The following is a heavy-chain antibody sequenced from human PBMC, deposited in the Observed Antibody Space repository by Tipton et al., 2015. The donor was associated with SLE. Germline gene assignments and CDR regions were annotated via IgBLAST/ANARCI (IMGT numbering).Heavy chain of an antibody. Sequence: TLSLTCAVYGGSFSGYYWSWIRQPPGKGLEWIGEISHSGRTGYNPSLKSRATISVDTSKNQFSLRLTSVTAADTAVYYCARADIVVVIATSYWYFDLWGRGTLVTVSS. CDR1: GGSFSGYY. CDR3: ARADIVVVIATSYWYFDL. CDR2: ISHSGRT. V-gene: IGHV4-34*01. D-gene: IGHD2-21*01. J-gene: IGHJ2*01.